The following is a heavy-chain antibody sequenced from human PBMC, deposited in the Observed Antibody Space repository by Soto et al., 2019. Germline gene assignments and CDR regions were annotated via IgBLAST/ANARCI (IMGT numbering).Heavy chain of an antibody. Sequence: ESLTISWKASGYSFTKYWIAWVRQLPEKCIEWMGIIYPGDSDTRYSPSFQGQVAISADKYTGTAYLQWSSLKASDTAMYYCARRRRGEAARSIAYLMDVWGKGTTVADS. J-gene: IGHJ6*03. CDR1: GYSFTKYW. V-gene: IGHV5-51*01. CDR3: ARRRRGEAARSIAYLMDV. D-gene: IGHD6-25*01. CDR2: IYPGDSDT.